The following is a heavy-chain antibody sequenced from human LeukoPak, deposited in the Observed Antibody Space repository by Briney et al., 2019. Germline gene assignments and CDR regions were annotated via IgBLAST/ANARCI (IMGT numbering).Heavy chain of an antibody. CDR3: ARGGGPLGYCSGGTCLDY. CDR1: GGSISSYY. V-gene: IGHV4-59*08. J-gene: IGHJ4*02. Sequence: SGTLSLTCTVSGGSISSYYWSWIRQPPGKGLEWIGYIYYSGSTNYNPSLKSRVTISVDTSKNQFSLKLSSVTAADTAVYYCARGGGPLGYCSGGTCLDYWGQGTLVTVHS. CDR2: IYYSGST. D-gene: IGHD2-15*01.